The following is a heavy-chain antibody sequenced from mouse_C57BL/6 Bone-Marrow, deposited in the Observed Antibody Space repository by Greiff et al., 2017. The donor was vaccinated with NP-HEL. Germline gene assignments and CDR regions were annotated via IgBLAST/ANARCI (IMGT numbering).Heavy chain of an antibody. CDR1: GFTFSDYG. J-gene: IGHJ3*01. CDR2: ISSGSSTI. Sequence: EVNVVESGGGLVKPGGSLKLSCAASGFTFSDYGMHWVRQAPEKGLEWVAYISSGSSTIYYADTVKGRFTISRDNAKNTLFLQMTSLRSEDTAMYYCARPPSYGSSYPAWFAYWGQGTLVTVSA. D-gene: IGHD1-1*01. V-gene: IGHV5-17*01. CDR3: ARPPSYGSSYPAWFAY.